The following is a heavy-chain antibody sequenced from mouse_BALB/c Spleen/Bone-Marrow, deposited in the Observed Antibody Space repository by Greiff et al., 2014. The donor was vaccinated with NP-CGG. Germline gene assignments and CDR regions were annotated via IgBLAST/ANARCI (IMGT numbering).Heavy chain of an antibody. V-gene: IGHV14-3*02. J-gene: IGHJ4*01. Sequence: VQLKESGAELVKPGASVKLSCTASGFNIKDTYMYWVKQRPEQGLEWIGRIDPANGNTKYDPKFQGKATITADTSSNTAYLQLSSLTSEDTAVYYCARYRYYGSSYSMDYWGQGTSVTVSP. D-gene: IGHD1-1*01. CDR3: ARYRYYGSSYSMDY. CDR1: GFNIKDTY. CDR2: IDPANGNT.